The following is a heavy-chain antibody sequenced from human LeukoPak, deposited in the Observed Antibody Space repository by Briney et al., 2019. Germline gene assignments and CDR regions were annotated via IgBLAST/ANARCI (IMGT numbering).Heavy chain of an antibody. D-gene: IGHD6-13*01. V-gene: IGHV1-18*01. Sequence: ASVRVSCKPSGYTFSTYGISWVRQAPGQGLEWMGWISTYNGNTYYALKLQGTVTMTTDTSTSTAYMELRSLRSDDTAMYYCAREKTRLGAGDAFDIWGQGTMVTVSS. CDR3: AREKTRLGAGDAFDI. CDR1: GYTFSTYG. CDR2: ISTYNGNT. J-gene: IGHJ3*02.